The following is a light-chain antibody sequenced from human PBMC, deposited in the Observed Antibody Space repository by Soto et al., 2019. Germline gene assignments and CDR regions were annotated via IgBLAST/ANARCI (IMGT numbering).Light chain of an antibody. CDR3: AKGDDSLL. CDR2: SNN. Sequence: QSVLTQPPSASGTPGQRVTISCSGSSSNIGANLVNWYQQFPGTAPKLLIYSNNQRPSGVPDRFSGSKSDTSASLAISGLQSEDEADYYCAKGDDSLLFGGGTKLTVL. V-gene: IGLV1-44*01. J-gene: IGLJ2*01. CDR1: SSNIGANL.